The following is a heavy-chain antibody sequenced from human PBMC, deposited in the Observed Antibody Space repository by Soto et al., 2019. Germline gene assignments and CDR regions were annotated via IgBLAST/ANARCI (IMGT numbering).Heavy chain of an antibody. CDR2: ISWNSANL. CDR3: AKDNFAFWRGYYCPYMDV. CDR1: GFTFDGYA. J-gene: IGHJ6*03. Sequence: EVQLVESGGYLVQPGGSLRLSCAASGFTFDGYAMHWVRQAPGKGLEWVSSISWNSANLGYADSVKGRFTISRENAKNSLYLQMNCLRAKDTALYYCAKDNFAFWRGYYCPYMDVWGKGTTVTVSS. D-gene: IGHD3-3*01. V-gene: IGHV3-9*01.